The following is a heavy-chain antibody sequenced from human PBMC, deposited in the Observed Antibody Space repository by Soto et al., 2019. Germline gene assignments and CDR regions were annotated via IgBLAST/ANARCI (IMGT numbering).Heavy chain of an antibody. D-gene: IGHD3-3*01. CDR2: INHSGST. V-gene: IGHV4-34*01. Sequence: SETLSLTCAVYGGSFSGYYWSWIRQPPGKGLEWIGEINHSGSTNYNPSLKSRVTISVDTSKNQFSLKLSSVTAADTAVYYCARVQRVRAIFGVVIVYFDYWGQGTLVTVSS. J-gene: IGHJ4*02. CDR1: GGSFSGYY. CDR3: ARVQRVRAIFGVVIVYFDY.